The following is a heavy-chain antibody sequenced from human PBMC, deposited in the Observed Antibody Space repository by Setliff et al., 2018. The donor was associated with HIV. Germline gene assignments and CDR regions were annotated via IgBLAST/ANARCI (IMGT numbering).Heavy chain of an antibody. CDR3: ARGALVPAAIGAYYYYMDV. CDR1: GYTFTSYT. D-gene: IGHD2-2*01. CDR2: INTNTGNP. J-gene: IGHJ6*03. V-gene: IGHV7-4-1*02. Sequence: ASVKVSCKASGYTFTSYTMNWVRQAPGQGLEWMGWINTNTGNPTYAPGFTGRFVFSLDTSVGTAYPQISSLKAEDTVVYYCARGALVPAAIGAYYYYMDVWGKGTTVTVSS.